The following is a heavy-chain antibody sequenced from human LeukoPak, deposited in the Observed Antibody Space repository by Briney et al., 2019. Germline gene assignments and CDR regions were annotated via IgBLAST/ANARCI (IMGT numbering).Heavy chain of an antibody. Sequence: SVKVSCKASGGTFSSYAISWVRQAPGQGLEWMGGIIPIFGTANYAQKFQGRVAITADESTSTAYMELSSLRSEDMAVYYCARDLGSSGWYQRGLDYWGQGTLVTVSS. CDR1: GGTFSSYA. CDR2: IIPIFGTA. CDR3: ARDLGSSGWYQRGLDY. D-gene: IGHD6-19*01. V-gene: IGHV1-69*13. J-gene: IGHJ4*02.